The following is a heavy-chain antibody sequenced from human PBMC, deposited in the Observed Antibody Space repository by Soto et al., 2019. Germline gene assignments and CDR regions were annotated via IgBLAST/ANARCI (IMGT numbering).Heavy chain of an antibody. V-gene: IGHV3-11*01. Sequence: GSLRLSCAASGFTFSGNFMAWVRQAPGKGLEWVSYISSSGDAIYYADSVKGRFTISRDNPKKLLFLQMSSLRAEDTAVYYCARDRGQLVLDYWGQGALVTVSS. CDR2: ISSSGDAI. J-gene: IGHJ4*02. CDR1: GFTFSGNF. CDR3: ARDRGQLVLDY. D-gene: IGHD6-6*01.